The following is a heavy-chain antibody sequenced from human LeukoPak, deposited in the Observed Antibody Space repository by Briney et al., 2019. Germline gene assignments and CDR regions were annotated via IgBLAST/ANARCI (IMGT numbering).Heavy chain of an antibody. CDR1: GFTFDTYS. CDR3: AKEEYYYDSSGYYYYSY. V-gene: IGHV3-23*01. Sequence: GGSLRLSCAASGFTFDTYSMDWVRQAPGKGLEWVSAISGSGGSTYYADSVKGRFTISRDNSKNTLYLQMNSLRAEDTAVYYCAKEEYYYDSSGYYYYSYWGQGTLVTVSS. J-gene: IGHJ4*02. CDR2: ISGSGGST. D-gene: IGHD3-22*01.